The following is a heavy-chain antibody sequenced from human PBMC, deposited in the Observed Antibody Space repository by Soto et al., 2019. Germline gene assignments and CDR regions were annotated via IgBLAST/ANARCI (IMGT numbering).Heavy chain of an antibody. D-gene: IGHD3-22*01. CDR2: IYYSGST. CDR1: GGSVSSGSYY. V-gene: IGHV4-61*01. J-gene: IGHJ4*02. CDR3: ARELRYYDSSGYYGEGFDY. Sequence: SSETLSLTCTVSGGSVSSGSYYWSWIRQPPGKGLEWIGYIYYSGSTNYNPSLKSRVTISVDTSKNQFSLKLSSVTAADTAVYYCARELRYYDSSGYYGEGFDYWGQGTLVTVSS.